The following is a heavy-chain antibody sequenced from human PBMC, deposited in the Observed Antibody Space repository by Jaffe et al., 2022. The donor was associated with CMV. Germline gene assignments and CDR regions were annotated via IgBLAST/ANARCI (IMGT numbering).Heavy chain of an antibody. Sequence: QVQLQQWGAGLLKPSETLSLTCAVYGGSFSGYYWSWIRQPPGKGLEWIGEINHSGSTNYNPSLKSRVTISVDTSKNQFSLKLSSVTAADTAVYYCARGKSGSHGAFDIWGQGTMVTVSS. CDR1: GGSFSGYY. D-gene: IGHD1-26*01. V-gene: IGHV4-34*01. CDR3: ARGKSGSHGAFDI. J-gene: IGHJ3*02. CDR2: INHSGST.